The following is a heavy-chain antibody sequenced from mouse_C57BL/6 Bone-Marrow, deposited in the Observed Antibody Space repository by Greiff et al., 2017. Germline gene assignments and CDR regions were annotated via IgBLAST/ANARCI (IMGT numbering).Heavy chain of an antibody. Sequence: EVQLQQSGAELVRPGASVKLSCTASGFNIKDDYMHWVKQRPEQGLEWIGWIDPENGDTEYASKFQGKATITADTSSNTAYLQLSSLTSEDTAAYYCTTSYGNYVYWYFDVWGTGTTVTVSS. CDR2: IDPENGDT. CDR1: GFNIKDDY. CDR3: TTSYGNYVYWYFDV. J-gene: IGHJ1*03. D-gene: IGHD2-1*01. V-gene: IGHV14-4*01.